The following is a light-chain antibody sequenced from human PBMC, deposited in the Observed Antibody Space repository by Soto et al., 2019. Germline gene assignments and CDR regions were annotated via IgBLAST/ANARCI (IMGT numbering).Light chain of an antibody. CDR3: CSYAGSSTFRV. Sequence: QSVLTQPASVSGSPGQSITISCTGTSSDVGSYNLVSWYQQHPGKAPKLMIYEVSKRPSGVSNRFSGSKSGNTASLTISGLQAEDDADYYCCSYAGSSTFRVFGGGTQLTVL. CDR1: SSDVGSYNL. CDR2: EVS. V-gene: IGLV2-23*02. J-gene: IGLJ7*01.